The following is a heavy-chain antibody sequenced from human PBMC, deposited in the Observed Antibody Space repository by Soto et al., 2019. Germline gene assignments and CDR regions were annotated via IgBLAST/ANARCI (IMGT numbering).Heavy chain of an antibody. V-gene: IGHV3-33*01. CDR2: IVSDARKQ. CDR3: ARDDVYPDQGFEY. J-gene: IGHJ4*02. CDR1: GFTFSGHG. Sequence: QVQLVESGGGVVQPGSSLRLLCEASGFTFSGHGMHWVRQAPGKGLEWLAVIVSDARKQAYADSVKGRFTISRDNSKNTLYLQMNSLIDEDTVVYYCARDDVYPDQGFEYWGLGTLFTVSS. D-gene: IGHD2-2*01.